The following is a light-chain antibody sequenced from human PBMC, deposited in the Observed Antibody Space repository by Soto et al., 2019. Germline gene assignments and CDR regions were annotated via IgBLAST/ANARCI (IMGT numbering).Light chain of an antibody. CDR2: DAS. CDR3: QHFNAYPIT. Sequence: AIQLTQSPSSLSASVGDRVTITCRASQGISSALAWYQQKPGKAPKLLIHDASSLESGVPSRFSGSGSGTDFTLTISSLQPEDFATYYCQHFNAYPITFGQGTRPEIK. V-gene: IGKV1-13*02. CDR1: QGISSA. J-gene: IGKJ5*01.